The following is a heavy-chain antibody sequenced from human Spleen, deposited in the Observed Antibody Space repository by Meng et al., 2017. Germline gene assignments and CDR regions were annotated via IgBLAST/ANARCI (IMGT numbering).Heavy chain of an antibody. Sequence: GPVGPSGAWGKKPGGLVKGSCKASGYTFISYDIIWVRHVTGQGLEGMGWVSPNSGNTGYSQKFKGRVTLTRNNLINTAYMELSSLRSDDTGVYYCARDDRGVTLAGAWGQGTLVTVSS. J-gene: IGHJ5*02. D-gene: IGHD2-8*01. V-gene: IGHV1-8*01. CDR2: VSPNSGNT. CDR3: ARDDRGVTLAGA. CDR1: GYTFISYD.